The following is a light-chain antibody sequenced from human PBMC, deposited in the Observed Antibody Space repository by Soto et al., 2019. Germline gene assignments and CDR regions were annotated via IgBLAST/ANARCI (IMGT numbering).Light chain of an antibody. J-gene: IGKJ1*01. CDR1: QSITTW. CDR3: QQNLCYSWT. Sequence: DVQMTQSPSTLSASVGDRVTITCRASQSITTWLAWYQQKPGKAPKFLIYEASSLESGVPSRFSGSGSGTEFTLTISSLQPEFFATYYRQQNLCYSWTFGQATKV. CDR2: EAS. V-gene: IGKV1-5*03.